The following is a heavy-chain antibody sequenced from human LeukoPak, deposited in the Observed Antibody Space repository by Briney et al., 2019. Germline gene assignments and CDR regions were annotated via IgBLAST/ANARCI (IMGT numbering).Heavy chain of an antibody. D-gene: IGHD3-10*01. CDR2: IYYSGST. Sequence: PSETLSLTCTVSGGSISSSSYYWGWLRQPPGKGLEWIGSIYYSGSTYYNPSLKSRVTISVDTSKNQFSLKLSSVTAADTAVYYCARLYGELTVRKRFDPWGQGTLVTVSS. V-gene: IGHV4-39*07. CDR3: ARLYGELTVRKRFDP. CDR1: GGSISSSSYY. J-gene: IGHJ5*02.